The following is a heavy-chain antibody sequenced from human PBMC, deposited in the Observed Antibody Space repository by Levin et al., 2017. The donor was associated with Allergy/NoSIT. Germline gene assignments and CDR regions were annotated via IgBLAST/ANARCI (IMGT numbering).Heavy chain of an antibody. J-gene: IGHJ4*02. V-gene: IGHV3-30-3*01. CDR2: ISYDGSNK. D-gene: IGHD6-13*01. Sequence: GGSLRLSCAASGFTFSSYAMHWVRQAPGKGLEWVAVISYDGSNKYYADSVKGRFTISRDNSKNTLYLQMNSLRAEDTAVYYCARAFSSSLPFGYWGQGTLVTVSS. CDR1: GFTFSSYA. CDR3: ARAFSSSLPFGY.